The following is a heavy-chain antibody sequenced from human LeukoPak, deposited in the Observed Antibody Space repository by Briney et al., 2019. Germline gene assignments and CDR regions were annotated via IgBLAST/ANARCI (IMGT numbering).Heavy chain of an antibody. CDR1: GFTFSSYA. Sequence: GGSQRLSCAASGFTFSSYAMSWVRQAPGKGLEWVSVISGSGGTTYSADSVRGRFTISRDNSKNTLYLQMNSLRAEDTAAYYCARERGNNGGNTNGYFDYWGQGTLVTVSS. J-gene: IGHJ4*02. CDR2: ISGSGGTT. CDR3: ARERGNNGGNTNGYFDY. V-gene: IGHV3-23*01. D-gene: IGHD4-23*01.